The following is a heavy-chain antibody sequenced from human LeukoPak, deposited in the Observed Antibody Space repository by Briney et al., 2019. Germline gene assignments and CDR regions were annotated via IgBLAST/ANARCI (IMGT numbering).Heavy chain of an antibody. Sequence: ASVKVSCKASGCTFTGYYMHWVRQAPGQGLEWMGWINPNSGGTNYAQKFQGRVTMTRDTSISTAYMELSRLRSDDTAVYYCARATVTTNWFDPWGQGTLVTVSS. CDR2: INPNSGGT. D-gene: IGHD4-17*01. CDR3: ARATVTTNWFDP. CDR1: GCTFTGYY. V-gene: IGHV1-2*02. J-gene: IGHJ5*02.